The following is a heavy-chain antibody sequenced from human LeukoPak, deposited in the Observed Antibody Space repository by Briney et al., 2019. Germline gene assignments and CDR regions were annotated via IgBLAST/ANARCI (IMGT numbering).Heavy chain of an antibody. Sequence: SVKVSCKASGGTFSSYAISWVRQAPGQGLEWMGGIIPIFGTANYAQKFQGRVTITTDESTSTAYMELSSLRSEDTAVYYCAKAMTIGLYHYYYMDVWGKGTTVTVSS. J-gene: IGHJ6*03. D-gene: IGHD2/OR15-2a*01. CDR1: GGTFSSYA. V-gene: IGHV1-69*05. CDR2: IIPIFGTA. CDR3: AKAMTIGLYHYYYMDV.